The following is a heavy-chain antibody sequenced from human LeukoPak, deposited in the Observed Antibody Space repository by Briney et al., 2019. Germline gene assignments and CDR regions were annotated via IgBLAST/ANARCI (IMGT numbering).Heavy chain of an antibody. CDR1: GFSFSTHC. D-gene: IGHD3-22*01. V-gene: IGHV3-74*01. CDR2: INSDGSAT. Sequence: GGSLRLSCAASGFSFSTHCMHWVRQAPGKGLVYVAQINSDGSATAYADSVKGRFTISRDNAKNTLYMEMSSLRAEDTAVYYCGSLTVVARDHWGQGTLVTVSS. J-gene: IGHJ4*02. CDR3: GSLTVVARDH.